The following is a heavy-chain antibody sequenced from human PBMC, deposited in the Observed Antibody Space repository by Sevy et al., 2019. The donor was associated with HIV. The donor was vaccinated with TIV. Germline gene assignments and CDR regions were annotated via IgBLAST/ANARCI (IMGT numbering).Heavy chain of an antibody. J-gene: IGHJ6*02. CDR2: ISSSSSTI. D-gene: IGHD3-10*01. Sequence: GGSLRLSCAASGFTFSTYSMNWVRQAPGKGLEWVSYISSSSSTIYYADSVRGRFTISRDNAKNSLYLQMNSLRADDTAVYYCARVPSTGRYGMDVWAKGPRSPSP. CDR1: GFTFSTYS. CDR3: ARVPSTGRYGMDV. V-gene: IGHV3-48*01.